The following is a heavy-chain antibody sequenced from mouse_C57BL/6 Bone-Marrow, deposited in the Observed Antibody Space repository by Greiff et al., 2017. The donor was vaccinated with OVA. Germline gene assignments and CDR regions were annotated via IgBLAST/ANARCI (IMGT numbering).Heavy chain of an antibody. CDR2: IHPNSGST. CDR1: GYTFTSYW. Sequence: QVQLQQSGAELVKPGASVKLSCKASGYTFTSYWMHWVKQRPGQGLEWIGMIHPNSGSTNYNEKFKSKATLTVDKSSSTAYMQLSSLTSEDSAVYYCARRGDDYGTWFAYWGQGTLVTVSA. D-gene: IGHD2-4*01. J-gene: IGHJ3*01. V-gene: IGHV1-64*01. CDR3: ARRGDDYGTWFAY.